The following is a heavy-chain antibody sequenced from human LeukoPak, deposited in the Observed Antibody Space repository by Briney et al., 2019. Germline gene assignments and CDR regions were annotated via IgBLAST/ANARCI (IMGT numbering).Heavy chain of an antibody. Sequence: GGSLRLSCAASGFIFDDYAMHWVPQAPGKGLEWVSLISGDGGRTYYTDSVKGRFTISRDNSKHSLYLQMNSLRTEDTAVYYCASLFNHMVRGAPNDYWGQGTLVTVSS. CDR1: GFIFDDYA. CDR3: ASLFNHMVRGAPNDY. J-gene: IGHJ4*02. CDR2: ISGDGGRT. D-gene: IGHD3-10*01. V-gene: IGHV3-43*02.